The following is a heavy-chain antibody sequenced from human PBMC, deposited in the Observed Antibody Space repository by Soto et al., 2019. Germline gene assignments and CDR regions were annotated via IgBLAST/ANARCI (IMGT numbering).Heavy chain of an antibody. CDR2: ISGSGGST. V-gene: IGHV3-23*01. J-gene: IGHJ4*02. Sequence: GGSLRLSCAASGFTFSSYAMSWVRQAPGKGLEWVSAISGSGGSTYYADSVKGRFTISRDNSKNTLYLQMNSLRAEDTAVYYCAKAPRWYYYDSSGYYPKDYWGQGTLVTVSS. CDR1: GFTFSSYA. D-gene: IGHD3-22*01. CDR3: AKAPRWYYYDSSGYYPKDY.